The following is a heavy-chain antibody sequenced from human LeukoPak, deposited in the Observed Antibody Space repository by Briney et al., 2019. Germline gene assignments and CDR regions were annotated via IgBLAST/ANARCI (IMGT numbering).Heavy chain of an antibody. J-gene: IGHJ6*02. CDR2: ISSSSSYI. D-gene: IGHD2-15*01. CDR3: ARDLWPDIVVLYYGMDV. CDR1: GFTFSSYS. V-gene: IGHV3-21*01. Sequence: KSGGSLRLSCAASGFTFSSYSMNWVRQAPGKGLEWVSSISSSSSYIYYADSVKGRFTISRDNAKNSLYLQMNSLRAEDTAVYYCARDLWPDIVVLYYGMDVWGQGTTVTVSS.